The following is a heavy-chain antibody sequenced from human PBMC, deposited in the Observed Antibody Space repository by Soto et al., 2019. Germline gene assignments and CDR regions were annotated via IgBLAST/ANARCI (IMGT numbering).Heavy chain of an antibody. CDR2: IKSKTDGGTT. CDR3: ILNSSSWYVGYYYYMDV. D-gene: IGHD6-13*01. J-gene: IGHJ6*03. V-gene: IGHV3-15*01. Sequence: PGGSLRLSCAASGFTFTNAWMSWVRQAPGKGLEWVGRIKSKTDGGTTDYAAPVKGRFTISRDDSKNSLYLQMHSLKTEDTAVYYCILNSSSWYVGYYYYMDVWGKGTTVTVSS. CDR1: GFTFTNAW.